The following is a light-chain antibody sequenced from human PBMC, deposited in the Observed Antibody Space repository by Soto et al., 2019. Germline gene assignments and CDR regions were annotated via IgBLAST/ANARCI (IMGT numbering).Light chain of an antibody. V-gene: IGKV3-20*01. Sequence: ETVLTLSPGTLSLHTKERATLSCRASQSVSSSYLAWYQQKPGQAPRLLIYGASSRATGIPDRFSGSGSGTDFTLTISRLEPEDFAVYYCQQYGSSPLTFGGGTKVDVK. CDR1: QSVSSSY. CDR3: QQYGSSPLT. CDR2: GAS. J-gene: IGKJ4*01.